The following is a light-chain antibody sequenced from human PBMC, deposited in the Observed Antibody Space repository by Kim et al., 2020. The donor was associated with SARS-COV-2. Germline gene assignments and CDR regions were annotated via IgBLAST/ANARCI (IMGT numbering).Light chain of an antibody. Sequence: ETVLTQSPDTLSLSPGDRATLSCRASQRVRSNFLAWYQHKPGQAPRLLIYAASSRARGVPDRFSGSGSGTDFTLTINRLEPEDFAVYYCQRYGGSSPHTFGQGTKLEI. V-gene: IGKV3-20*01. CDR1: QRVRSNF. CDR2: AAS. CDR3: QRYGGSSPHT. J-gene: IGKJ2*01.